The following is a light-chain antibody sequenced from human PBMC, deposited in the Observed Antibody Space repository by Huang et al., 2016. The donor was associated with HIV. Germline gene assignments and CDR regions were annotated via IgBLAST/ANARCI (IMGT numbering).Light chain of an antibody. CDR3: QQYYTYPVT. CDR2: GAS. Sequence: AIRITQSPSSLSASTGDIVTITCRASQGISSYLAWYQKRPGKAPELLIYGASTLQSGVPSRFSGSGSGTDFTLTISCLQSEDFATYYCQQYYTYPVTFGQGTKVEIK. CDR1: QGISSY. V-gene: IGKV1-8*01. J-gene: IGKJ1*01.